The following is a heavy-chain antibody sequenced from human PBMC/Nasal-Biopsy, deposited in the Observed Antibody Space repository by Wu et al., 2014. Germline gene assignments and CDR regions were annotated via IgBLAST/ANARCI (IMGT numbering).Heavy chain of an antibody. CDR1: GFTFSDYY. J-gene: IGHJ4*02. Sequence: CAASGFTFSDYYVNWIRQAPGKGLEWISYTTGTSYTNYADSVKGRFTISRDNAKNSVYLEMSSLRAEDTAVYYCTRKGRGSSFYVDSWGQGTLVTVSS. V-gene: IGHV3-11*06. CDR2: TTGTSYT. CDR3: TRKGRGSSFYVDS. D-gene: IGHD6-13*01.